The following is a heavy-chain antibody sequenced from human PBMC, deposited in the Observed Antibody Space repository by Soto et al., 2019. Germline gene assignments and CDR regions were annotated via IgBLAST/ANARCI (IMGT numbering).Heavy chain of an antibody. Sequence: VQLVESGGGVVQPGRSLRLSCAASGFTFSSYAMHWVRQAPGKGLEWVAVISYDGSNKYYADSVKGRFTISRDNSKNTLYLQMNSLRAEDTAVYYCARDEGYSSSWYDYYYYGMDVWGQGTTVTVSS. D-gene: IGHD6-13*01. CDR2: ISYDGSNK. J-gene: IGHJ6*02. CDR1: GFTFSSYA. CDR3: ARDEGYSSSWYDYYYYGMDV. V-gene: IGHV3-30-3*01.